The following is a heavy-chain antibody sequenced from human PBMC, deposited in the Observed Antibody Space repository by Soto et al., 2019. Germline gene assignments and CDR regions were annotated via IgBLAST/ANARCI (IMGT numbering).Heavy chain of an antibody. J-gene: IGHJ4*02. V-gene: IGHV4-38-2*01. CDR2: IFHTGAT. D-gene: IGHD2-15*01. Sequence: PSETLSLTCAVSGDSIIGIYHWAWIRHPPGRSLELIASIFHTGATYYTPSLESRVTISVDTSKNQFSLRLSSVTAADSAVYYCSRQVVVAPTPFEYWGQGTLVTVSS. CDR3: SRQVVVAPTPFEY. CDR1: GDSIIGIYH.